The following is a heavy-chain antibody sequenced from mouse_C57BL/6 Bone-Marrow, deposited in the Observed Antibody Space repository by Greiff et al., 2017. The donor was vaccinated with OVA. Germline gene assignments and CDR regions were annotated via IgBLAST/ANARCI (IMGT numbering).Heavy chain of an antibody. V-gene: IGHV1-49*01. J-gene: IGHJ1*03. Sequence: LQQSGAELVRPGSSVKLSCKDSSFAFMASAMHWMKQRPGHGLEWIGSFTMYSDATEYSENFKGKATLTANTSSSTAYMELSSLTSEDSAVYYCANYYGTSYGWYFDVWGTGTTVTVSS. CDR3: ANYYGTSYGWYFDV. D-gene: IGHD1-1*01. CDR1: SFAFMASA. CDR2: FTMYSDAT.